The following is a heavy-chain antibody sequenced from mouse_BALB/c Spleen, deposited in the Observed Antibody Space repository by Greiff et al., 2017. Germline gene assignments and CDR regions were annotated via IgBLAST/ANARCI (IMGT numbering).Heavy chain of an antibody. V-gene: IGHV5-6*01. CDR2: ISSGGSYT. CDR1: GFTFSSYG. J-gene: IGHJ1*01. CDR3: ARPHYYGSSYHWYFDV. Sequence: EVQLVESGGDLVKPGGSLKLSCAASGFTFSSYGMSWVRQTPDKRLEWVATISSGGSYTYYPDSVKGRFTISRDNAKNTLYLQMSSLKSEDTAMYYCARPHYYGSSYHWYFDVWGAGTTVTVSS. D-gene: IGHD1-1*01.